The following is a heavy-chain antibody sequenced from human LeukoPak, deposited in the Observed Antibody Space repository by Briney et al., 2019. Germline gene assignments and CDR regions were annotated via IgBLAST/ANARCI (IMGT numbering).Heavy chain of an antibody. J-gene: IGHJ6*03. V-gene: IGHV4-34*01. D-gene: IGHD6-13*01. CDR1: GGSFSGSY. CDR3: ARGHEQQLVVPRYYYYMDV. CDR2: INHSGST. Sequence: PSETLSPTCAVYGGSFSGSYWSWIRQPPGKGLEWIGEINHSGSTNYNPSLKSRVTISVDTSKNKFSLKLSSVTAADTAVYYCARGHEQQLVVPRYYYYMDVWGKGTTVTVSS.